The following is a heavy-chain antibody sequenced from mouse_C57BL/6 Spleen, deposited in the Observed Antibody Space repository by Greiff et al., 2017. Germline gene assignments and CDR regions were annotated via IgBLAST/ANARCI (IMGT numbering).Heavy chain of an antibody. J-gene: IGHJ2*01. CDR3: ARSITTVVAWDYFDY. V-gene: IGHV1-77*01. Sequence: QVQLQQSGAELVKPGASVKISCKASGYTFTDYYINWVKQRPGQGLAWIGKIGPGSGSTYYNEKFKGKAQLTADKSSSTAYMQLSSLTSEDSAVYFCARSITTVVAWDYFDYWGQGTTLTVSS. CDR2: IGPGSGST. D-gene: IGHD1-1*01. CDR1: GYTFTDYY.